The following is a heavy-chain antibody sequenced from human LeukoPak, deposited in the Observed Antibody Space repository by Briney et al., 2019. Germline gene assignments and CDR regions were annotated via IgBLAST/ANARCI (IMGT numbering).Heavy chain of an antibody. J-gene: IGHJ4*02. CDR2: VWKDGNEK. CDR1: GFTFTDYW. CDR3: ARDRIYGSGAYDY. Sequence: GGSLRLSCAASGFTFTDYWMDWVRQAPGKGLEWVATVWKDGNEKYYADSVKGRFTISRDNSNNTLYLQLNSLRAEDTAVYYCARDRIYGSGAYDYWGQGTLVTVSS. D-gene: IGHD3-10*01. V-gene: IGHV3-7*03.